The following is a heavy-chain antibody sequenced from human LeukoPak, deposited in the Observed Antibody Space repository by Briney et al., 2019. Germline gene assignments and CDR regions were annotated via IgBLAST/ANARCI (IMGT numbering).Heavy chain of an antibody. CDR2: IYTSGST. V-gene: IGHV4-4*07. Sequence: SETPSLTCTVPGGSISSYYWSWIRQPAGKGLEWIGRIYTSGSTNYNPSLKSRVTMSVDTSKNQFSLKLSSVTAADTAVYYCARDRQWLSGFDPWGQGTLVTVSS. CDR3: ARDRQWLSGFDP. CDR1: GGSISSYY. J-gene: IGHJ5*02. D-gene: IGHD6-19*01.